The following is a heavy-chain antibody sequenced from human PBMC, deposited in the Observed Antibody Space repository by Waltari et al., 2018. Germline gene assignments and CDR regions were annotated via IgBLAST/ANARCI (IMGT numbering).Heavy chain of an antibody. J-gene: IGHJ4*02. CDR3: ARHGYGVVTALHFDY. CDR1: GGSISSSSSY. Sequence: QLQLQESGPGLVKPSETLSLTCTVPGGSISSSSSYWGWIRQPPGKGLEWIGSIYYSGSTYYNPSLKSRVTISIDTSKNQFSLKLSSVTAADTAVYYCARHGYGVVTALHFDYWGQGTLVTVSS. V-gene: IGHV4-39*01. D-gene: IGHD2-21*02. CDR2: IYYSGST.